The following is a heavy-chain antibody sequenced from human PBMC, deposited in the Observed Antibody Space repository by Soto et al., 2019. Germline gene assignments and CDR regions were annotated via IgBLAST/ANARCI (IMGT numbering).Heavy chain of an antibody. CDR1: GGSISSYY. J-gene: IGHJ5*02. D-gene: IGHD6-13*01. V-gene: IGHV4-59*01. CDR2: IYYSGST. Sequence: SETLSLTCTVSGGSISSYYWSWIRQPPGKGLEWIGYIYYSGSTNYNPSLKSRVTISVDTSKNQFSLKLSSVTAADTAVYYCARDRSSSWDGYWFDPWGQGTLVTVSS. CDR3: ARDRSSSWDGYWFDP.